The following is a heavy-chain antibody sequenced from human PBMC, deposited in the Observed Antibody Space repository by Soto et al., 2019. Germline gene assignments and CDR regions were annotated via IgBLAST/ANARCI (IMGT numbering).Heavy chain of an antibody. V-gene: IGHV3-23*01. CDR3: AKRTTDWYNHFDS. CDR1: GFTFSSYG. Sequence: EVQLLGSGGGPVQPGGSLRLSCAASGFTFSSYGMSWVRQAPGKGLAWVSGISGSGGSTYYADSVKGRFTISRDNSNNTLYLKMNSLRAEDTAVYYCAKRTTDWYNHFDSWGQGTLVTVSS. CDR2: ISGSGGST. D-gene: IGHD1-1*01. J-gene: IGHJ4*02.